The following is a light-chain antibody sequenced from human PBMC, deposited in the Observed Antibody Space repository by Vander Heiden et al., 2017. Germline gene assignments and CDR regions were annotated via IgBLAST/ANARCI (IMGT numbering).Light chain of an antibody. CDR1: QSISSS. Sequence: DIQMTQSPSSLSASVGDRVTITCRASQSISSSLNWYQHKPSKAPELLIYAASNLQSGVPSRFSGSGSGTDLTLTISSLQPEDSATYYCQQSYSTPLTFGHGTKVEIK. V-gene: IGKV1-39*01. CDR3: QQSYSTPLT. J-gene: IGKJ1*01. CDR2: AAS.